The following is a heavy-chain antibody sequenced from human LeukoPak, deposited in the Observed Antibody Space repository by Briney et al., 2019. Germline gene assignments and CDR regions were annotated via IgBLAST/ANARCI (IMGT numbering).Heavy chain of an antibody. CDR3: ARDYGYASDI. J-gene: IGHJ3*02. V-gene: IGHV3-74*01. CDR2: INSDGSRT. CDR1: GFTFNTYW. D-gene: IGHD3-16*01. Sequence: GGSLRLSCAASGFTFNTYWMHWVRQAPGKGLVWVSRINSDGSRTNYADSVKGRFTISRDNAKNTLFLQMNSLRAEDTAVYYCARDYGYASDIWGQGTMVTVSS.